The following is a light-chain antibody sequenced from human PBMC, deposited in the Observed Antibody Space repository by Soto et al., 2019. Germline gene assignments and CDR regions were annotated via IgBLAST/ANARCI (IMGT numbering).Light chain of an antibody. Sequence: QSALIQPASVSGSPGQSITISCTGTSSDVGSYNLVSWYQQHPGKAPKLMIYEGSKRASGVSNRFSGSKSGSMASLTISGLQAEDEADYYCCSYAGSSTWVFGGGTKLTVL. CDR2: EGS. CDR3: CSYAGSSTWV. V-gene: IGLV2-23*01. J-gene: IGLJ3*02. CDR1: SSDVGSYNL.